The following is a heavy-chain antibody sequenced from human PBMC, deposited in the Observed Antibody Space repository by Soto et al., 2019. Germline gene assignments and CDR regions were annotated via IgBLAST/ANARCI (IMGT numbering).Heavy chain of an antibody. D-gene: IGHD4-17*01. Sequence: KASETLSLTCTVSGGSISSGGYYWSWIRQHPGKGLEWIGYIYYSGSTYYNPSLKSRVTISVDTSKNQFSLKLSSVTAADTAVYYCARGGSYGDYVYWGQGTLVTVSS. CDR1: GGSISSGGYY. CDR3: ARGGSYGDYVY. CDR2: IYYSGST. J-gene: IGHJ4*02. V-gene: IGHV4-31*03.